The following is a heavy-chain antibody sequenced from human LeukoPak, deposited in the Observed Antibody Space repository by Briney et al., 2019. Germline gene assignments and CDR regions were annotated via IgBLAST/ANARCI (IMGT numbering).Heavy chain of an antibody. V-gene: IGHV3-20*04. D-gene: IGHD3-9*01. J-gene: IGHJ4*02. Sequence: GGPLRLSCAASGFTFDDYGMSWVRQAPGKGLEWVSGINWNGGSTGYADSVKGRFTISRDNAKNSLYLQMNSLRAEDTALYYCARDSDYDILTGYSPFDYWGQGTLVTVSS. CDR2: INWNGGST. CDR1: GFTFDDYG. CDR3: ARDSDYDILTGYSPFDY.